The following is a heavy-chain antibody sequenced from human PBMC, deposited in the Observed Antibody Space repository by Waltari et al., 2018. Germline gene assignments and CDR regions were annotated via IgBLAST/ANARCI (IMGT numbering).Heavy chain of an antibody. CDR1: GGSISSSSYY. CDR3: ARRRGVAAAGVFDY. D-gene: IGHD6-13*01. J-gene: IGHJ4*02. Sequence: QLQLQESGPGLVKPSETLSLTCTVSGGSISSSSYYWGWIRQPPGKGLEGIGSIYYSWSTYCNPYLKSRVTRSVDTSKNQFSRKLSSVTAADTAVYYCARRRGVAAAGVFDYWGQGTLVTVSS. V-gene: IGHV4-39*07. CDR2: IYYSWST.